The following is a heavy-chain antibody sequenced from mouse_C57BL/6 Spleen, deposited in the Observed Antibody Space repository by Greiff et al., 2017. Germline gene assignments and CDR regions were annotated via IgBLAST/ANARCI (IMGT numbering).Heavy chain of an antibody. CDR2: IWWDEDK. Sequence: QVTLKESGPGILQPSQTLSLTCSFSGFSLSTFGMGVGWIRQPSGKGLEGLAQIWWDEDKYYTPALKSRLTITKDTPKSQVFLKMANVDTADTATYYCARHYYGNTAWFAYWGQGTLVTVSA. CDR1: GFSLSTFGMG. J-gene: IGHJ3*01. V-gene: IGHV8-8*01. CDR3: ARHYYGNTAWFAY. D-gene: IGHD2-1*01.